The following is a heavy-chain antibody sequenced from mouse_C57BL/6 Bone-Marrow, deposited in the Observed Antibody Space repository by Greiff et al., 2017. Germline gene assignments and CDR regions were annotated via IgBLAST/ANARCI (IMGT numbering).Heavy chain of an antibody. V-gene: IGHV1-80*01. J-gene: IGHJ4*01. CDR2: IYPGDGDT. Sequence: QVQLQQSGAELVKPGASVKISCKASGYAFSSYWMNWVKQRPGKGLEWIGQIYPGDGDTNYNGKFKGKATLTADKSSSTAYMQLSSLTSEDSAVYFSARTTVVAGDAMDYWGQGTSVTVSS. CDR1: GYAFSSYW. D-gene: IGHD1-1*01. CDR3: ARTTVVAGDAMDY.